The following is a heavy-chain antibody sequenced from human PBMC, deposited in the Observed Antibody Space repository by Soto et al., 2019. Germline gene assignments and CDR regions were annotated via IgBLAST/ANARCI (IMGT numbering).Heavy chain of an antibody. Sequence: QVPLVQSGAEVKKPGASVKVSCKASGYTFTGYYMHWVRQAPGQGLEWMGWINPNSGGTNYAQKFQGWVTMTRDTSISTAYMELSRLRSDDTAVYYCAVGPYSSSSIGGGWFDPWGQGTLVTVSS. J-gene: IGHJ5*02. CDR2: INPNSGGT. CDR1: GYTFTGYY. CDR3: AVGPYSSSSIGGGWFDP. V-gene: IGHV1-2*04. D-gene: IGHD6-6*01.